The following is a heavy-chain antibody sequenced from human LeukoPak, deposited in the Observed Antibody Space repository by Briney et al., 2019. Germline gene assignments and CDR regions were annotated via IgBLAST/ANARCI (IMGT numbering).Heavy chain of an antibody. V-gene: IGHV4-59*01. CDR3: ARVVRGGRHDESFDI. CDR1: GGSISSYY. Sequence: PSETLSLTCTVSGGSISSYYWSWIRQPPGKGLEWIAYIYNSGSTNYNPSLKSRVTISVDTSKNQFSLKLSSVTTADTAVYYCARVVRGGRHDESFDIWGQGTMVTVSS. D-gene: IGHD3-10*01. CDR2: IYNSGST. J-gene: IGHJ3*02.